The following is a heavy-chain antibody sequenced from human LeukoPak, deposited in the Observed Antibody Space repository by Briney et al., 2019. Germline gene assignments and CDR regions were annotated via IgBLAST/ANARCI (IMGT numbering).Heavy chain of an antibody. V-gene: IGHV3-23*01. CDR2: ISGSGGST. Sequence: GSLRLSCAASGFTFSSYAMSWVRQAPEKGLEWVSAISGSGGSTYYADSVKGRFTISRDNSKNTLYLQMNSLRAEDTAVYYCAKKIRGFEYSSGWSGLLDYWGQGTLVTVSS. D-gene: IGHD6-19*01. CDR3: AKKIRGFEYSSGWSGLLDY. J-gene: IGHJ4*02. CDR1: GFTFSSYA.